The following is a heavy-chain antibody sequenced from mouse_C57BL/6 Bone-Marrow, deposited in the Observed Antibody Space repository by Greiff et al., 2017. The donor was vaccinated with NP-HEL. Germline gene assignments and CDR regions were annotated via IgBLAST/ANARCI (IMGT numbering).Heavy chain of an antibody. CDR3: AREGYSMVTTWYFDV. Sequence: EVQLVESGGGLVKPGGSLKLSCAASGFTFSSYTMPWVRQTPEKGLEWVATISGGGGNTYYSDSVKGRFTISRDNANNTLYLQMSSIKSEDAALYYCAREGYSMVTTWYFDVWGTGTTVTVSS. J-gene: IGHJ1*03. CDR1: GFTFSSYT. V-gene: IGHV5-9*01. CDR2: ISGGGGNT. D-gene: IGHD2-2*01.